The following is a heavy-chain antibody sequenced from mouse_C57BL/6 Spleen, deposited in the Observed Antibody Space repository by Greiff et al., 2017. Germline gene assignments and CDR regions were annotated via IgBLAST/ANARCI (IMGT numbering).Heavy chain of an antibody. V-gene: IGHV1-78*01. CDR3: ARGGYYGSSYWWYFDV. CDR1: GYTFTDHT. CDR2: IYPRDGST. J-gene: IGHJ1*03. Sequence: QVQLQQSDAELVKPGASVKISCKVSGYTFTDHTIHWMKQRPEQGMAWIGYIYPRDGSTKYNEKFKGKATLTADKSSSTAYMQLNSLTSEDSAVYFCARGGYYGSSYWWYFDVWGTGTTVTVSS. D-gene: IGHD1-1*01.